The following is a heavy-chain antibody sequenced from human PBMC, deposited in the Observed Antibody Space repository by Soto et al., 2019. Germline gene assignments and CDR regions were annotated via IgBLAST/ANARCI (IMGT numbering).Heavy chain of an antibody. CDR1: GFTFSSYW. Sequence: GGSLRLSCAASGFTFSSYWMSWVRQAPGKGLEWVANIKQDGSEKYYVDSVKGRFTISRDNAKNSLYLQMNSLRAEDTAVYYCARGWNYGDNWFDPWGQGTLVTVSS. J-gene: IGHJ5*02. CDR3: ARGWNYGDNWFDP. CDR2: IKQDGSEK. V-gene: IGHV3-7*01. D-gene: IGHD1-7*01.